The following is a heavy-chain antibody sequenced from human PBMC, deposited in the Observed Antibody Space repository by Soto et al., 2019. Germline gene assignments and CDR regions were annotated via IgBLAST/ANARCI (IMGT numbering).Heavy chain of an antibody. D-gene: IGHD3-9*01. J-gene: IGHJ4*02. V-gene: IGHV3-74*01. Sequence: EVQLVESGGGLVQPGGSLRLSCAASGFSFNNYWMHWVRQAPGKGLVWVSRVRGDETMTNYADSVKGRFTISRDNAKNTLYLQMNSLRAEDTAVYFCAREGTIAEFDYWGQGTLVTVSS. CDR2: VRGDETMT. CDR3: AREGTIAEFDY. CDR1: GFSFNNYW.